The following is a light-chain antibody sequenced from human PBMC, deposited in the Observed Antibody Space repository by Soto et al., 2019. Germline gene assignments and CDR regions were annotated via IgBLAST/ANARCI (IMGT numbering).Light chain of an antibody. V-gene: IGKV3-20*01. Sequence: EIVLTQSPGTLSLSPGERAALTCRASQSVTSGDLAWYQQKPGQAPRLLMYGASRRVSGVPDRFSGSGSGTDFTLTISRLEPEDFAVYYCHQYGDFPRTFGQGAKVEIK. CDR1: QSVTSGD. CDR3: HQYGDFPRT. CDR2: GAS. J-gene: IGKJ1*01.